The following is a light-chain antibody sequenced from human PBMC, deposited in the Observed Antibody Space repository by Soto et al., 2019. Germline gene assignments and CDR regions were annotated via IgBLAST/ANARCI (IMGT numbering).Light chain of an antibody. Sequence: DIVLTQSPESLAVSLGERATINCKSSQSVQLSFNNRNYIAWYLQKPGQSPQLLFYWASTRRQGVPDRFSGSGSGTVFPPPTSSRRAEDGGLYYCQKYFFAPPTFGGGPKVEIK. CDR2: WAS. J-gene: IGKJ4*01. V-gene: IGKV4-1*01. CDR1: QSVQLSFNNRNY. CDR3: QKYFFAPPT.